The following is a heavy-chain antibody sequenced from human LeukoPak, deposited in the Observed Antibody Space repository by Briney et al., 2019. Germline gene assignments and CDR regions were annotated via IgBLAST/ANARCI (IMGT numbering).Heavy chain of an antibody. CDR2: INHSGST. V-gene: IGHV4-34*01. Sequence: SETLSLTCAVYGGSFSGYYWGWIRQPPGKGLEWIGEINHSGSTNYNPSLKSRVTISVDTSKNQFSLKLSSMTAADTAVYYCARGYSRTNDAFDIWGQGTMVTVSS. CDR1: GGSFSGYY. CDR3: ARGYSRTNDAFDI. D-gene: IGHD1-14*01. J-gene: IGHJ3*02.